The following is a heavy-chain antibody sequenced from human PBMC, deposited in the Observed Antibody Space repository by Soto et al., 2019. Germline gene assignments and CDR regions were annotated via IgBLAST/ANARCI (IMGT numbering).Heavy chain of an antibody. CDR1: GYTFTSYA. V-gene: IGHV1-3*01. Sequence: ASVKVSCKASGYTFTSYAMHWVRQAPGQRLEWMGWINAGNGNTKYSQKFQGRVTITRDTSASTAYMELSSLRSEDTAVYYCARVRAGDFWSGYFMDNNWFDPWGQGTLVTVSS. CDR2: INAGNGNT. J-gene: IGHJ5*02. CDR3: ARVRAGDFWSGYFMDNNWFDP. D-gene: IGHD3-3*01.